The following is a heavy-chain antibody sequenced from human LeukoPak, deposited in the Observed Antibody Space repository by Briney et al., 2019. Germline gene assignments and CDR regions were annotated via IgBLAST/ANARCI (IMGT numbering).Heavy chain of an antibody. V-gene: IGHV3-21*01. CDR3: AGGEGASSWYLGYC. CDR1: GFTFSSHG. CDR2: ISSGSSSI. J-gene: IGHJ4*02. D-gene: IGHD6-13*01. Sequence: GGSLRLSCAASGFTFSSHGMSWVRQAPGKGLEWVSSISSGSSSINYADSVKGRFTISRDNAKNSLYLQMDSLRVEDTAVYYCAGGEGASSWYLGYCWGQGTLVTVSS.